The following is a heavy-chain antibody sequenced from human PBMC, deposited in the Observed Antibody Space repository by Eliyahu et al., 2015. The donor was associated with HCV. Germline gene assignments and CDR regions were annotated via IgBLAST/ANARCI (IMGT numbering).Heavy chain of an antibody. CDR3: AKGYDFWSGWTVDY. V-gene: IGHV3-23*01. CDR1: GFTFSSYA. J-gene: IGHJ4*02. Sequence: EVQLLESGGGLXQPXGSLRLSCAASGFTFSSYAMSWVRQAPEKGLEWVSAISGSGGSTYYADSVKGRFTISRDNSKNTLYLQMNSLRAEDTAVYYCAKGYDFWSGWTVDYWGQGTLVTVSS. CDR2: ISGSGGST. D-gene: IGHD3-3*01.